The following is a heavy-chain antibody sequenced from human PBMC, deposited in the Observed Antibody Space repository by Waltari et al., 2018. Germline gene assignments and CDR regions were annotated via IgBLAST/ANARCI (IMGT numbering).Heavy chain of an antibody. CDR3: ARDGPVTTNYYYYMDV. J-gene: IGHJ6*03. V-gene: IGHV4-39*07. CDR1: GGSISSSSYY. CDR2: IYYSGST. Sequence: QLQLQESGPGLVKPSETLSLTCTVSGGSISSSSYYWGWIRQPPGKGLEWIGSIYYSGSTDSNPALKSRVTISVDTSKNQFSLKLSSVTAADTAVYYCARDGPVTTNYYYYMDVWGKGTTVIISS. D-gene: IGHD4-17*01.